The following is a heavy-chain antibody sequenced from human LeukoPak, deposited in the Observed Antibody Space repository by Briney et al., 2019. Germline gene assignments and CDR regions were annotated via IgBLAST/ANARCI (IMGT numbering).Heavy chain of an antibody. V-gene: IGHV3-48*01. D-gene: IGHD4-23*01. CDR3: AKGTTVVTRDY. CDR1: GFTFSTYT. J-gene: IGHJ4*02. Sequence: GGFLRLSCAASGFTFSTYTMNWVRQAPGKGLEWVSSISSIGSTIYYADSVKGRFTISRDNAKNSLYLQMNSLRAEDTAVYYCAKGTTVVTRDYWGQGTLVTVSS. CDR2: ISSIGSTI.